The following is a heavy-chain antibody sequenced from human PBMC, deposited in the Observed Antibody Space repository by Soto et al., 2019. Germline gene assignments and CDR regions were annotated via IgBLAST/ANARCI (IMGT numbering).Heavy chain of an antibody. J-gene: IGHJ6*02. V-gene: IGHV1-8*01. D-gene: IGHD6-6*01. CDR1: GYTFTSYD. CDR3: ARVPPWQLAPPYYYYGMDV. CDR2: MNPNSGNT. Sequence: ASVKVSCKASGYTFTSYDINCVRPATGQGLEYMGWMNPNSGNTGYAQKFQGRVTMTRNTSISTAYMELSSLRSDDTAVYYCARVPPWQLAPPYYYYGMDVWGQGTTVTVSS.